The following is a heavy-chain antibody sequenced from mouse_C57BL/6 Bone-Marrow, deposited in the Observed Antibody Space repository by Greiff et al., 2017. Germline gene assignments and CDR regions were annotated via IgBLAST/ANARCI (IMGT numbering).Heavy chain of an antibody. V-gene: IGHV2-5*01. CDR1: GFSLTSYG. J-gene: IGHJ2*01. CDR3: AKNRAYGNFYFDY. D-gene: IGHD2-1*01. Sequence: VQLQESGPGLVQPSQSLSITCTVSGFSLTSYGVHWVRQSPGKGLEWLGVIWRGGSTDYNAAFMSRLSNTKDNSKSQVFFKMNSLQADDTAIYYCAKNRAYGNFYFDYWGQGTTLTVSS. CDR2: IWRGGST.